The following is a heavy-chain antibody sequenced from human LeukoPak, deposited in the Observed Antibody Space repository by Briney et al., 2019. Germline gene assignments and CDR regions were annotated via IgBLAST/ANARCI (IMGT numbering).Heavy chain of an antibody. J-gene: IGHJ4*02. V-gene: IGHV4-61*02. CDR1: GGSISSGSYY. Sequence: SQTLSLTCTVSGGSISSGSYYWSWIRQPAGKGLEWIGRIYTSGSTNYNPSLKSRVTISVDTSKNQFSLKLSSVTAADTAVYYCARDSGITIFGVVMYYFDYWGQGTLVTVSS. CDR3: ARDSGITIFGVVMYYFDY. CDR2: IYTSGST. D-gene: IGHD3-3*01.